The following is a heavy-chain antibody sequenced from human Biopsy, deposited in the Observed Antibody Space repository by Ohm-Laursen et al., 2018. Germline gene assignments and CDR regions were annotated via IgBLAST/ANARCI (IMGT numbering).Heavy chain of an antibody. Sequence: PSETLSLTWAVSGESFNGYYWSWIRQPPGKGLEWIGSIYYRGNTNYNPSLKSRVTISVDTSKNQFSLKLSSATAADTAVFYCARHGSQGYCTGGSCVDYWGQGALVTVSS. D-gene: IGHD2-15*01. CDR1: GESFNGYY. V-gene: IGHV4-34*01. CDR3: ARHGSQGYCTGGSCVDY. J-gene: IGHJ4*02. CDR2: IYYRGNT.